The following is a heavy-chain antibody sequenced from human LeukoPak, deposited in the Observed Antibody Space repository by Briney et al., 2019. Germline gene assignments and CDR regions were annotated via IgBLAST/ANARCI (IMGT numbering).Heavy chain of an antibody. CDR2: TDPSDSYT. CDR3: ARRGRSSSNFDF. J-gene: IGHJ4*02. Sequence: GESLKISCKGSGYSFTSYWISWVRQMPGKGLEWMGRTDPSDSYTNYSPSFQGHVTISTDKSISTAYLQWSSLKASDTAIYYCARRGRSSSNFDFWGQGTLVTVSS. CDR1: GYSFTSYW. D-gene: IGHD6-6*01. V-gene: IGHV5-10-1*01.